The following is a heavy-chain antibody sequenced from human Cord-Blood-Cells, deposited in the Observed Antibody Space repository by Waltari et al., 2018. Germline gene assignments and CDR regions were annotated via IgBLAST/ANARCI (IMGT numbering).Heavy chain of an antibody. Sequence: EVQLVESGGGLVQPGGSLQLSCGASGFTFSGPAMHWVRQASGKGLEWVGRIRSKANSYATAYAASVKGRFTIARDDSKNTAYLQMNSLKTEDTAVYYCTRPSDTAHYWGQGTLVTVSS. CDR3: TRPSDTAHY. J-gene: IGHJ4*02. CDR2: IRSKANSYAT. V-gene: IGHV3-73*01. CDR1: GFTFSGPA. D-gene: IGHD5-18*01.